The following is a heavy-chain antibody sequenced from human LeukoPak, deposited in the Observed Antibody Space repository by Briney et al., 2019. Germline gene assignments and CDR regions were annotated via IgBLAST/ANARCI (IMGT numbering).Heavy chain of an antibody. D-gene: IGHD2-15*01. Sequence: PSETLSLTCAVYGVSFSGYYWSWIRQPPGKGLEWIGEISHSGSTNYNPSLKSRVTISVDTSKNQCSLKLRSVTAADTAVYYCARFSDIVVVVAATRENAFDIWGQGTMVTVSS. V-gene: IGHV4-34*01. CDR1: GVSFSGYY. CDR2: ISHSGST. J-gene: IGHJ3*02. CDR3: ARFSDIVVVVAATRENAFDI.